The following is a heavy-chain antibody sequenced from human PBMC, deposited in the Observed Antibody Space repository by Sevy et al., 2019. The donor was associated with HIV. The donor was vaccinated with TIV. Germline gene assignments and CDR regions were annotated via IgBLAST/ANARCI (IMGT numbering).Heavy chain of an antibody. CDR2: ISYSSNYI. J-gene: IGHJ3*01. D-gene: IGHD3-10*01. V-gene: IGHV3-21*01. CDR1: GFSFSTYM. CDR3: ARPYGSGSCEAFDV. Sequence: GGSLRLSCTASGFSFSTYMMNWVRQAPGKGLEWVASISYSSNYIYYADSLKGRFTISRDNAKNSLFLQMNSLRAEDTAVYYWARPYGSGSCEAFDVWGQGTMVTVSS.